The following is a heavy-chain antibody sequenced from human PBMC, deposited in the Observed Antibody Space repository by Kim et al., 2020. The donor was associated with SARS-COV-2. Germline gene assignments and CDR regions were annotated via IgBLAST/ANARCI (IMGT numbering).Heavy chain of an antibody. D-gene: IGHD3-22*01. Sequence: RFTISRDNSKNTLYLQMNSLRAEDTAVYYCAKDRVTYYYDSSGYYYVFDYWGQGTLVTVSS. V-gene: IGHV3-23*01. CDR3: AKDRVTYYYDSSGYYYVFDY. J-gene: IGHJ4*02.